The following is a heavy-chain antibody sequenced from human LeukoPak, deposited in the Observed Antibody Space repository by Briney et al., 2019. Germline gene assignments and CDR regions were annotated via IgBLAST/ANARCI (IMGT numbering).Heavy chain of an antibody. V-gene: IGHV3-48*03. D-gene: IGHD6-6*01. CDR1: GFTFSSYE. Sequence: GGSLRLSCAASGFTFSSYEMNWVRQAPGKGLEWVSYISSSGSTIYYADSVKGRFTISRDNAKNSLYLRMNSLRAEDTAVYYCARVYRSSSGPTLDYWGQGTLVTVSS. CDR3: ARVYRSSSGPTLDY. J-gene: IGHJ4*02. CDR2: ISSSGSTI.